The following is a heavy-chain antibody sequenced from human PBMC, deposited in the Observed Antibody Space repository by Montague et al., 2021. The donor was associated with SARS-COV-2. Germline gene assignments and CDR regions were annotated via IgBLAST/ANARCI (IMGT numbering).Heavy chain of an antibody. CDR3: ASEQVVVVPAAPYYYYGMDV. V-gene: IGHV4-61*02. J-gene: IGHJ6*02. CDR2: IYTSGST. Sequence: TLSLTCTVSGGSISSGSYYWSWIRQPAGKGLEWIGRIYTSGSTNYNPSLKSRVTISVDTSKNQFSLKLSSVTAADTAVYYCASEQVVVVPAAPYYYYGMDVWGQGTTGTVSS. CDR1: GGSISSGSYY. D-gene: IGHD2-2*01.